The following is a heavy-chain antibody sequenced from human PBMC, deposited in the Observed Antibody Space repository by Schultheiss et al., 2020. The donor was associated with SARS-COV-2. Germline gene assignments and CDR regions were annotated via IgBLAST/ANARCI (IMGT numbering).Heavy chain of an antibody. Sequence: GGSLRLSCKGSGYSFTSYWIGWVRQMPGKGLEWTGIIYPGDSDTTYSPSFQGQVTISADKSISTAYLQWSSLKASDTAMYYCSGSSSSGSYYYGMDVWGQGTAVTVSS. CDR2: IYPGDSDT. D-gene: IGHD1-26*01. CDR3: SGSSSSGSYYYGMDV. J-gene: IGHJ6*02. CDR1: GYSFTSYW. V-gene: IGHV5-51*01.